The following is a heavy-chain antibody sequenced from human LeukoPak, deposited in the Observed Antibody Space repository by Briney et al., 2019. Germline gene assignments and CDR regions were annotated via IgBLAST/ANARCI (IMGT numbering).Heavy chain of an antibody. V-gene: IGHV3-30*09. CDR3: ARDGKPDYYDSSGYDYFDY. D-gene: IGHD3-22*01. CDR2: ISYDGRNK. J-gene: IGHJ4*02. Sequence: GGSLRPSCAASGFTFSSFAMHWVRQAPGKGLEWVAAISYDGRNKYYADSVQGRFAFSRDNSKNMLYLQMNSLRAEDTAVYYCARDGKPDYYDSSGYDYFDYWGQGTLVTVSS. CDR1: GFTFSSFA.